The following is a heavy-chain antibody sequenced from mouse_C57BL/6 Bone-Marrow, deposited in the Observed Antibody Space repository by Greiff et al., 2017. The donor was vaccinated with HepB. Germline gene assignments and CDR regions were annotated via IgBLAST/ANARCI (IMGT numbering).Heavy chain of an antibody. CDR3: ARQGYYGSPAWFAY. Sequence: EVMLVESGGGLVKPGGSLKLSCAASGFTFSDYGMHWVRQAPEKGLEWVAYISSGSSTIYYADTVKGRFTISRDNAKNTLFLQMTSLRSEDTAMYYCARQGYYGSPAWFAYWGQGTLVTVSA. D-gene: IGHD1-1*01. CDR1: GFTFSDYG. V-gene: IGHV5-17*01. J-gene: IGHJ3*01. CDR2: ISSGSSTI.